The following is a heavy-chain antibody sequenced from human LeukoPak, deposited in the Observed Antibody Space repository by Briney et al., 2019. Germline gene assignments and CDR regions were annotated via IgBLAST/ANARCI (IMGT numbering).Heavy chain of an antibody. CDR3: ARDSLITAAGLVGMDV. CDR1: GGSVSSGTYY. J-gene: IGHJ6*02. V-gene: IGHV4-61*01. CDR2: IYYSGST. D-gene: IGHD6-13*01. Sequence: SETLSLTCTVSGGSVSSGTYYWSWIRQPPGKGLEWIGYIYYSGSTKYNPSLKSRVTISVDTSKNQFSLKLYSVTAADTAVYYCARDSLITAAGLVGMDVWGQGTTVTVSS.